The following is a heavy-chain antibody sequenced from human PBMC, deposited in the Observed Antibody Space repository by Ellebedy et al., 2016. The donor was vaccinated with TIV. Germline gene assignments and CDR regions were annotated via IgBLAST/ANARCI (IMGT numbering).Heavy chain of an antibody. V-gene: IGHV3-23*01. CDR3: AKDLSWWSASDY. D-gene: IGHD3-16*01. CDR1: GFNIGSNA. CDR2: SGGDDRT. Sequence: PGGSLRLSCAASGFNIGSNAMSWVRQTPGKGLESVAGSGGDDRTHYAHFVEGRFTISRDRFQRTLHLEMSSLRVEDTAIYYCAKDLSWWSASDYWGQGALVTVSS. J-gene: IGHJ4*02.